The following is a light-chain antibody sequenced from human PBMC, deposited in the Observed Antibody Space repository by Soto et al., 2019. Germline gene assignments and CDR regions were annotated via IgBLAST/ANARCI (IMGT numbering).Light chain of an antibody. CDR2: DAS. CDR3: QQRRDWPLT. Sequence: EIVLTQSPGTLSLSPGERATLSCRASQSVNSNLAWYQQKPGQAPRLLIYDASNRATGIPVRFSGSGSGTDFTLTISSLEPEEFAVYYCQQRRDWPLTFGGGTKVEIK. CDR1: QSVNSN. J-gene: IGKJ4*01. V-gene: IGKV3-11*01.